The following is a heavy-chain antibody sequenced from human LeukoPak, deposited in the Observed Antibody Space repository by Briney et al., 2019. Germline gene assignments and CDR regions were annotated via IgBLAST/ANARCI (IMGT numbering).Heavy chain of an antibody. CDR2: ISGSSSII. CDR3: VGDWAGGLFDN. CDR1: GFTFSTYN. Sequence: PGGSLRLSCAASGFTFSTYNMNWVRQAPGKGLEWISYISGSSSIIFYADSVKGRLTISRDNAKNSLYLQMNSLRAEDTAVYYCVGDWAGGLFDNWGQGTLVTVSS. J-gene: IGHJ4*02. V-gene: IGHV3-48*01. D-gene: IGHD3-16*01.